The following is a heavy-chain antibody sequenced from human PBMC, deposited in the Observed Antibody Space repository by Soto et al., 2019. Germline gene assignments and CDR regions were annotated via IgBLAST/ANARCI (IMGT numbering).Heavy chain of an antibody. D-gene: IGHD2-2*01. CDR2: ISGSGGST. Sequence: GGSLRLSCAASGFTFSSYAMSWVRQAPGKGLEWVSAISGSGGSTYYADSVKGRFTISRDNSKNTLYLQMNSLRAEDTAVYYCATRGQYCSSTSCYPKIDYWGQGTLVTVSS. CDR3: ATRGQYCSSTSCYPKIDY. V-gene: IGHV3-23*01. CDR1: GFTFSSYA. J-gene: IGHJ4*02.